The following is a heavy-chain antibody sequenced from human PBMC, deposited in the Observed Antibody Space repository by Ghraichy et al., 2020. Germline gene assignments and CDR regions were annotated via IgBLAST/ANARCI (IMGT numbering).Heavy chain of an antibody. CDR2: IYYSGKT. D-gene: IGHD7-27*01. V-gene: IGHV4-59*01. CDR1: SGSISSYY. J-gene: IGHJ3*02. CDR3: ARSWGENDAFDI. Sequence: SETLSLTCTVSSGSISSYYWSWIRQPPGKGLEWIGYIYYSGKTNYNPSLKSRVTISVDASKNQFSLRLSSVTAADTAVYYCARSWGENDAFDIWGQGTKLTVSS.